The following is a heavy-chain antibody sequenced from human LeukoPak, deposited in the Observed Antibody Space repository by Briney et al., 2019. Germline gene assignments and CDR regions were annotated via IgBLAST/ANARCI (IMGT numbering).Heavy chain of an antibody. D-gene: IGHD2-15*01. CDR3: SRFVGGTSRFDY. Sequence: GGSLRLSCTGSGFIFGDYSMTWFRQAPGKGLEWVGYIRGRQYGGTSQYAASVKGRFLISRDDAKNIASLQMYSLKVEDTGVYYCSRFVGGTSRFDYWGQGTLVTVTA. J-gene: IGHJ4*02. CDR1: GFIFGDYS. CDR2: IRGRQYGGTS. V-gene: IGHV3-49*03.